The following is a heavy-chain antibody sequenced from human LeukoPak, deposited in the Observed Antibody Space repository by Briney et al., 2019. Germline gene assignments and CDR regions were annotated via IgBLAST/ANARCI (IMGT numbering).Heavy chain of an antibody. CDR3: AKGEKRLGITIFGVVIPHTWVFDY. CDR2: ISGSGGST. J-gene: IGHJ4*02. D-gene: IGHD3-3*01. Sequence: GGSLRLSCAASGFTFSSYAMSWVRQAPGKGLEWVSAISGSGGSTYYADSVKGRFTISRDNSKNTLYLQMNSLRAEDTAVYYCAKGEKRLGITIFGVVIPHTWVFDYWGQGTLVTVSS. CDR1: GFTFSSYA. V-gene: IGHV3-23*01.